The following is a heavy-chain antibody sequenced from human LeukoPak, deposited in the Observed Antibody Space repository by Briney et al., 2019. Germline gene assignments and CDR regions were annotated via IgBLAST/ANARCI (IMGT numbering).Heavy chain of an antibody. CDR2: ISSSSSYI. Sequence: GGSLRLSCAASGFTFSNYKMNWVRQAPGKGLEWVSSISSSSSYIYYADSVKGRFTISRDNAKNSLYLQMNSLRAEDTAVYYCARESSVVGRNIDYWGQGTLDTVSS. D-gene: IGHD1-26*01. J-gene: IGHJ4*02. CDR3: ARESSVVGRNIDY. CDR1: GFTFSNYK. V-gene: IGHV3-21*01.